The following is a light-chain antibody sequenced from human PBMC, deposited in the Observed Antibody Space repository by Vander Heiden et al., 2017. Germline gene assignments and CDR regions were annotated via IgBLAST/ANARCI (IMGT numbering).Light chain of an antibody. CDR1: ALTKKF. V-gene: IGLV3-10*01. CDR3: YSTDSSGNQGV. Sequence: SYELPQPPSVSVSPGQTDRLTCAGDALTKKFAYWYQQKAGQAPVLVIFEDTKRPSGIPKRFSGSSSGTLATLTISGAQVEDEADYYCYSTDSSGNQGVFGGGTKVPVL. CDR2: EDT. J-gene: IGLJ3*02.